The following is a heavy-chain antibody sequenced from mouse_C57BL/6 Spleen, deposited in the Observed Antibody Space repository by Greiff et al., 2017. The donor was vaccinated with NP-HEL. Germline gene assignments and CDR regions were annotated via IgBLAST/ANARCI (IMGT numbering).Heavy chain of an antibody. V-gene: IGHV1-62-2*01. CDR3: ARHEDNYYGTHYFDY. Sequence: VVKPGASVKLSCKASGYTFTEYTIHWVKQRSGQGLEWIGWFYPGSGSIKYNEKFKDKATLTADKSSSTVYMELSRLTSEDSAVYFCARHEDNYYGTHYFDYWGQGTTLTVSS. CDR2: FYPGSGSI. CDR1: GYTFTEYT. D-gene: IGHD2-1*01. J-gene: IGHJ2*01.